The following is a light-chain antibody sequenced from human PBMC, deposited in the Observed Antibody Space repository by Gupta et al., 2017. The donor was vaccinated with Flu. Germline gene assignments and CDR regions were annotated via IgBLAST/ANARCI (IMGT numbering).Light chain of an antibody. V-gene: IGKV2-30*01. Sequence: EVVMTQSPLSLPVTLGQPASISCRSGQSLGYSDGNYYLNWFQQRPDHTPRRIIYEGSNRDLGDTGRFSGSGEANDFTLKSSRGEDEGGGGYYSNKGKPPWTFGQGTKLDIK. J-gene: IGKJ2*02. CDR1: QSLGYSDGNYY. CDR2: EGS. CDR3: NKGKPPWT.